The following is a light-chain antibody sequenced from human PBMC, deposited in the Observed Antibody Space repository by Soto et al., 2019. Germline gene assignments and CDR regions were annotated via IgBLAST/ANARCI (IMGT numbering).Light chain of an antibody. CDR3: LQYGSSPRT. CDR1: QSVSHY. V-gene: IGKV3-20*01. Sequence: EMVLTPSTGTLSLSPGETATLSCRASQSVSHYLAWYQQKPGQPPRLLIYSASTSATGIPDRFSGSGSGTDFSLAFSRLEPADFAVYYGLQYGSSPRTFGQGTKVDIK. J-gene: IGKJ1*01. CDR2: SAS.